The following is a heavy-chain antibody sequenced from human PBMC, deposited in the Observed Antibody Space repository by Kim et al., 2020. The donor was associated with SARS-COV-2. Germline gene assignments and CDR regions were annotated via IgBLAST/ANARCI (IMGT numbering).Heavy chain of an antibody. V-gene: IGHV4-39*01. J-gene: IGHJ3*02. D-gene: IGHD3-16*01. CDR2: IYYSGST. CDR1: GGSISSSSYY. CDR3: ARHGVLLRAFDI. Sequence: SETLSLTCTVSGGSISSSSYYWGWIRQPPGKGLEWIGSIYYSGSTYYNPSLKSRVTISVDTSKNQFSLKLSSVTAADTAVYYCARHGVLLRAFDIWGQGTMVTVSS.